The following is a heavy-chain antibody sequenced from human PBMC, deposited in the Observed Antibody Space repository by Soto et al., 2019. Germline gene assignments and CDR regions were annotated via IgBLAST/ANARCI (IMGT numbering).Heavy chain of an antibody. J-gene: IGHJ4*02. V-gene: IGHV4-59*08. D-gene: IGHD2-15*01. CDR2: IYYSGST. CDR1: GVSISSYY. Sequence: SETLSLTCTVSGVSISSYYWSWIRQPPGKGLEWIGYIYYSGSTNYNPSLKSRVTISVDTSKNQFSLKLSSVTAADTAVYYCARLGYCSGGSCYHYWGQGTLVTVSS. CDR3: ARLGYCSGGSCYHY.